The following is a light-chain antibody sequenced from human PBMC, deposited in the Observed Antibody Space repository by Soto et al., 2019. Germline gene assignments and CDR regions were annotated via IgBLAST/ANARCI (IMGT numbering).Light chain of an antibody. CDR1: SSDVGGYKY. J-gene: IGLJ1*01. CDR2: EVN. V-gene: IGLV2-8*01. CDR3: ISYAGINNLGV. Sequence: QSALTKPPSASGSPGQSVTISCTGTSSDVGGYKYVSWYQQHPGKAPKLMIFEVNKRPSGVPDRFSGSKSVNTSSLTVSGLQAEDEADYYCISYAGINNLGVFGTGTKLTVL.